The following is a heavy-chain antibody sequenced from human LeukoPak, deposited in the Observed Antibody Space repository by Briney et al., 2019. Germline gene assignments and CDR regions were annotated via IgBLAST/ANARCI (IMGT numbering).Heavy chain of an antibody. CDR2: ISGSGGST. CDR1: GFTFSSYA. V-gene: IGHV3-23*01. D-gene: IGHD3-10*01. CDR3: AKDEYYYGSGSYYAI. Sequence: SGGSLRLSCAASGFTFSSYAMSWVRQAPGKWLEWVSAISGSGGSTYYADSVKGRFTISRDNSKNTLYLQMNSLRAEDTAVYYCAKDEYYYGSGSYYAIWGQGTMVTVSS. J-gene: IGHJ3*02.